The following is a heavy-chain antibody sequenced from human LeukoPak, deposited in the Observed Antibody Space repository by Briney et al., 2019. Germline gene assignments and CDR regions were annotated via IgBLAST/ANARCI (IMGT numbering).Heavy chain of an antibody. J-gene: IGHJ4*02. V-gene: IGHV1-18*01. CDR1: GYTFTSYG. CDR3: ARDRVAGTLGNDY. D-gene: IGHD6-19*01. Sequence: ASVKVSCKASGYTFTSYGMSRVRQAPGQGLEWMGWISAYNGNTNYAQKFQGRVTMTTDTSTSTAYMELRSLRSDDTAVYYCARDRVAGTLGNDYWGQGTLVTVSS. CDR2: ISAYNGNT.